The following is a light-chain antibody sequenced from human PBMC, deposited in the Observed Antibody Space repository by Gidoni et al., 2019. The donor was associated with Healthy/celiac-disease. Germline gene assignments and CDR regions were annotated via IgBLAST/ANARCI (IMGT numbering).Light chain of an antibody. V-gene: IGKV3-15*01. CDR1: QSVSSN. CDR3: QQYNNWLPFT. Sequence: EIVMTQSPATLSVSPGERATLSCRASQSVSSNLAWYQQKPGQAPRLLIYGASTRATGIPASFSGSGSGTEFTLTISSLQSEDFAVYYCQQYNNWLPFTFGPGTKVEIK. J-gene: IGKJ3*01. CDR2: GAS.